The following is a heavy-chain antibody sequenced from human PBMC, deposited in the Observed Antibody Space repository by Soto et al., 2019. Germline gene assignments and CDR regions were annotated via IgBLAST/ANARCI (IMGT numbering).Heavy chain of an antibody. D-gene: IGHD2-2*02. CDR3: ARDPGAAILVVPAAIAVAGTFDY. CDR2: ISYDGSNK. V-gene: IGHV3-30-3*01. J-gene: IGHJ4*02. Sequence: ESGGGVVQPGRSLRLSCAASGFTFSSYAMHWVRQAPGKGLEWVAVISYDGSNKYYADSVKGRFTISRDNSKNTLYLQMNSLRAEDTAVYYCARDPGAAILVVPAAIAVAGTFDYWGQGTLVTVSS. CDR1: GFTFSSYA.